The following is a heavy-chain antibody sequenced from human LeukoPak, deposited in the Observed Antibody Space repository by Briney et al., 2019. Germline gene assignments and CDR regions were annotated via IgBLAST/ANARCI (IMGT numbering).Heavy chain of an antibody. V-gene: IGHV4-39*01. D-gene: IGHD1-26*01. J-gene: IGHJ5*02. CDR2: IYYSGGT. CDR3: ARHGGGSYPNWFDP. CDR1: GGSISSSSYY. Sequence: SETLSLTCTVSGGSISSSSYYWGWIRQPPGKGLEWIGSIYYSGGTYYNPSLKSRVTISVDTSKNQFSLKLSSVTATDTAVYYCARHGGGSYPNWFDPWGQGTLVTVSS.